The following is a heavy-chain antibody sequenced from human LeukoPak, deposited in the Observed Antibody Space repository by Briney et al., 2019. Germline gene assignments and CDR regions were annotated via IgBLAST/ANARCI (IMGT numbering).Heavy chain of an antibody. J-gene: IGHJ4*02. CDR2: FYPADSDI. CDR3: ARSLTAAAGDY. D-gene: IGHD6-25*01. Sequence: GESLKISCKGSGYRFTSYWIGWVRQIPGKGLEWMAIFYPADSDIRYSPSFQGQVTISADKSISTAYLQWSSLKASDTAMYYCARSLTAAAGDYWGQGTLVTVSS. V-gene: IGHV5-51*01. CDR1: GYRFTSYW.